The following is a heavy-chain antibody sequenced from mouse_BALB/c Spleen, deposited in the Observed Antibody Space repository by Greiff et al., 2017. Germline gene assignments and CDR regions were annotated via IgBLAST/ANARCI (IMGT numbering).Heavy chain of an antibody. J-gene: IGHJ4*01. CDR3: ARDYGNYAYAMDY. V-gene: IGHV1-55*01. Sequence: QVQLQQPGAELVKPGTSVKLSCKASGYNFTSYWINWVKLRPGQGLEWIGDIYPGSGSTNYNEKFKSKATLTADKSSSTAYMQLSSLTSDDSAVYICARDYGNYAYAMDYWGQGTSVTVSS. CDR1: GYNFTSYW. D-gene: IGHD2-1*01. CDR2: IYPGSGST.